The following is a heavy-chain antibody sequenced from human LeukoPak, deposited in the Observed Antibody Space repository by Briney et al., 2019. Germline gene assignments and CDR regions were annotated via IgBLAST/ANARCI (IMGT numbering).Heavy chain of an antibody. V-gene: IGHV3-49*04. CDR1: GFTLDVHA. J-gene: IGHJ6*02. D-gene: IGHD5-18*01. Sequence: GGCQRLSRAGSGFTLDVHAMRGVRQAPGRGREGGGFIRNNTYRGTTEYAASEKGRFTRSRDDSKSIAYLQMNSLKTENTGVYYCIRGPIQLCLYYCMDVWGQGTTVTV. CDR2: IRNNTYRGTT. CDR3: IRGPIQLCLYYCMDV.